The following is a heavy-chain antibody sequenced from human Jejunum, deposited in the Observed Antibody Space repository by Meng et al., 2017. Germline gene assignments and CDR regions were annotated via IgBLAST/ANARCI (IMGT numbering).Heavy chain of an antibody. CDR1: GGSISTYY. D-gene: IGHD5-12*01. CDR3: ARGGAYLGSDAQFDY. J-gene: IGHJ4*02. V-gene: IGHV4-59*01. CDR2: VYYSGRT. Sequence: GSLRLSCTVSGGSISTYYWSWVRQPPGKGLEWIGYVYYSGRTNYNPSLESRVTTSVDTSKNQFSLELRSATAADTAVYYCARGGAYLGSDAQFDYWGQGILVTVSS.